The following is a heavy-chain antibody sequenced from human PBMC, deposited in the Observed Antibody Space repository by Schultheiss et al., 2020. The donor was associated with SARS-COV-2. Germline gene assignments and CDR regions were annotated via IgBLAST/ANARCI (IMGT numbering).Heavy chain of an antibody. CDR1: GGTFSNSA. CDR2: IIPIFGIA. V-gene: IGHV1-69*10. CDR3: ARTAANIYDFLDYYGMDV. J-gene: IGHJ6*02. Sequence: SVKVSCKASGGTFSNSAISWVRQAPGQGLEWMGGIIPIFGIANYAQKFQGRVTITADKSTSTAYMELSSLRSEDTAVYYCARTAANIYDFLDYYGMDVWGQGTTVTVSS. D-gene: IGHD5/OR15-5a*01.